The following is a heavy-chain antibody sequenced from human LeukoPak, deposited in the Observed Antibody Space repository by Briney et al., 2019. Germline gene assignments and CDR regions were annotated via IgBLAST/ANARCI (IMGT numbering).Heavy chain of an antibody. V-gene: IGHV3-9*01. D-gene: IGHD6-19*01. CDR2: ISWNSGSI. CDR1: GFTFDDYA. J-gene: IGHJ6*02. CDR3: AKANSGWYDLASYYYGMDV. Sequence: GRSLRLSCAASGFTFDDYAMHWVRQAPGKGLEWVSGISWNSGSIGYADSVKGRFTISRDNAKNSLYLQMNSLRAEDTALYYCAKANSGWYDLASYYYGMDVWSQGTTVTVSS.